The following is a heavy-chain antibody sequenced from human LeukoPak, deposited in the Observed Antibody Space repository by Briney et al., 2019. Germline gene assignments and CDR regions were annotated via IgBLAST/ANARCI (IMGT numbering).Heavy chain of an antibody. CDR1: GYTFTDYY. CDR3: ARTPMGGRFYMDV. V-gene: IGHV1-2*02. CDR2: INPNSDGT. Sequence: ASVKVSCKASGYTFTDYYVHWVRQAPGQGLEWMGWINPNSDGTNYEQNLKGRVTMTWDTSISTAYMALNSLTSDDTAVYYCARTPMGGRFYMDVWVKATAVIDSS. J-gene: IGHJ6*03. D-gene: IGHD5-18*01.